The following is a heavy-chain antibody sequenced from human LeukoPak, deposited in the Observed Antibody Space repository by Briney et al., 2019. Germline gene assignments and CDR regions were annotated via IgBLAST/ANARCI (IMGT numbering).Heavy chain of an antibody. V-gene: IGHV3-7*03. CDR2: IKQDGSEK. Sequence: GGSLRLSCAASGFTFSSYWMSWVRQAPGKGLEWVANIKQDGSEKYYVDSVKGRFTISRDNAKNSLYLQMNSLRAEDTALYYCARGGYGGNTDYYYMDVWGKGTTVTVSS. D-gene: IGHD4-23*01. CDR1: GFTFSSYW. J-gene: IGHJ6*03. CDR3: ARGGYGGNTDYYYMDV.